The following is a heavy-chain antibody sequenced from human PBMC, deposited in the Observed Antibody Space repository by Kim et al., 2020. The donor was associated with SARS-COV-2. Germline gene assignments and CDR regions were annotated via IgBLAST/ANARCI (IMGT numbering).Heavy chain of an antibody. Sequence: ASVKVSCKASGYSLSGYYMHWVRQAPGQGLEWMGWINPNSGGINYAQTFQGRVTMTRDTSISTGYMELSRLSSDDTAVYYCATTDSSGWYYFYWGQGALVTVSS. CDR3: ATTDSSGWYYFY. CDR1: GYSLSGYY. CDR2: INPNSGGI. J-gene: IGHJ4*02. V-gene: IGHV1-2*02. D-gene: IGHD6-19*01.